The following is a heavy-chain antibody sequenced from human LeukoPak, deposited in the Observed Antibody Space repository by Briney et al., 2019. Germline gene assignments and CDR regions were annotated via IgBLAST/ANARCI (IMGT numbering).Heavy chain of an antibody. Sequence: PGGSLRLSCAVSGLTFSSSWMDWVRQAPGKGLEWVATISYDGTSKYYAGSVKGRFTISRDKSKNTLYLQMNSLTAEDTAVYYCATTLTTYLDYWGHGTLVTVSS. V-gene: IGHV3-30*03. CDR2: ISYDGTSK. CDR1: GLTFSSSW. CDR3: ATTLTTYLDY. D-gene: IGHD4-11*01. J-gene: IGHJ4*01.